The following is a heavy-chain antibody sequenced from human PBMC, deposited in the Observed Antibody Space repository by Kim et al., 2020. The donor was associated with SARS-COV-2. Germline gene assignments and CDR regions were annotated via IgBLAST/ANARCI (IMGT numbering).Heavy chain of an antibody. D-gene: IGHD5-18*01. CDR3: ARDGDVDTAMVYYFDY. J-gene: IGHJ4*01. V-gene: IGHV3-30*04. CDR2: ISYDGSNK. Sequence: GGSLRLSCAASGFTFSSYAMHWVRQAPGKGLEWVAVISYDGSNKYYADSVKGRFTISRDNSKNTLYLQMNSLRAEDTAVYYCARDGDVDTAMVYYFDYWG. CDR1: GFTFSSYA.